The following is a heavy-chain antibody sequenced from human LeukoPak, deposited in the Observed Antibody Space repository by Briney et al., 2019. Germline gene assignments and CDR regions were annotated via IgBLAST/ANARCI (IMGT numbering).Heavy chain of an antibody. CDR2: ISSSSSYI. Sequence: GGSLRLSCAASGFTFSTYSMHWVRQAPGKRLEWVSSISSSSSYIYYADSVKGRFTISRDNAKNSLYLHMNSLRAEDTAVYYCARTDILTGYQSTSSSYFDYWGQGTLVTVSS. CDR3: ARTDILTGYQSTSSSYFDY. J-gene: IGHJ4*02. CDR1: GFTFSTYS. V-gene: IGHV3-21*01. D-gene: IGHD3-9*01.